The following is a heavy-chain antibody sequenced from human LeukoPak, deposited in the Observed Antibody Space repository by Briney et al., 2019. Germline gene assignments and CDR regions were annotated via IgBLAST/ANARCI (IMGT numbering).Heavy chain of an antibody. CDR1: GGTFSSYA. CDR3: ARAGDIVVVPAYNWFDP. Sequence: SVKVSCKASGGTFSSYAISWVRQAPGQGLEWMGGIIPIFGTANYAQKFQGRVTITTDESTSTAYMELSSLRSEDTAVYCCARAGDIVVVPAYNWFDPWGQGTLVTVSS. D-gene: IGHD2-2*01. V-gene: IGHV1-69*05. CDR2: IIPIFGTA. J-gene: IGHJ5*02.